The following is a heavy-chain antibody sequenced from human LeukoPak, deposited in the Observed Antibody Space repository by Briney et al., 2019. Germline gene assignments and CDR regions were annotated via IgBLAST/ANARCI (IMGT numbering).Heavy chain of an antibody. CDR2: IYTSGST. J-gene: IGHJ4*02. V-gene: IGHV4-61*02. Sequence: PSETLSLTCTVSGGSISSGSYYWSWIRQPAGKGLEWIGRIYTSGSTNYNPSLKSRVTISVDTSKNQFSLKLSSVTAADTAVYYCANWNYDRIGYWGQGTLVTVSS. D-gene: IGHD1-7*01. CDR3: ANWNYDRIGY. CDR1: GGSISSGSYY.